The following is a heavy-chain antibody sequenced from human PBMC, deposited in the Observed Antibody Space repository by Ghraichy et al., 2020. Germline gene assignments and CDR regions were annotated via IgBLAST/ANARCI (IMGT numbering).Heavy chain of an antibody. CDR2: ISSSSSTI. V-gene: IGHV3-48*02. CDR1: GFTFSSYS. Sequence: GESLRLSCAASGFTFSSYSMNWVRQAPGKGLEWVSYISSSSSTIYYADSVKGRFTISRDNAKNSLYLQMNSLRDEDTAVYYCAGYYYDSSGYLDAFDIWGQGTMVTVSS. CDR3: AGYYYDSSGYLDAFDI. J-gene: IGHJ3*02. D-gene: IGHD3-22*01.